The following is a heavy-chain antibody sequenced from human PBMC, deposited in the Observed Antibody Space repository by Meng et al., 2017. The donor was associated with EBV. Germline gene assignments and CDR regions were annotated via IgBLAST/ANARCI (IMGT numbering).Heavy chain of an antibody. V-gene: IGHV2-5*02. CDR1: GFSLSTSGVG. J-gene: IGHJ5*02. CDR2: IYWDDDK. CDR3: AHRRDEYSSSWYGWFDP. D-gene: IGHD6-13*01. Sequence: QITLEESGPTLVNPTQTLTLTCTFSGFSLSTSGVGVGWIRQPPGKALEWLALIYWDDDKRYSPSLKSRLTITKDTSKNQVVLTMTNMDPVDTATYYCAHRRDEYSSSWYGWFDPWGQGTLVTVSS.